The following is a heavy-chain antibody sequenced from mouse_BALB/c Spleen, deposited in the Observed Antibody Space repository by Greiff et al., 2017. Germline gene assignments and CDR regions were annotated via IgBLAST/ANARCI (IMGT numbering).Heavy chain of an antibody. V-gene: IGHV5-6-3*01. CDR1: GFTFSSYG. CDR2: INSNGGST. CDR3: ARGLDGSRGNYAMDY. J-gene: IGHJ4*01. Sequence: EVMLVESGGGLVQPGGSLKLSCAASGFTFSSYGMSWVRQTPDKRLELVATINSNGGSTYYPDSVKGRFTISRDNAKNILYLQMSSLRSEDTAMYYCARGLDGSRGNYAMDYWGQGTSVTVSS. D-gene: IGHD1-1*01.